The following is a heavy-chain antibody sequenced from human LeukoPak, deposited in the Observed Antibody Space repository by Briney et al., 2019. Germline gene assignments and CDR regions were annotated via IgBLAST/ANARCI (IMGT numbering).Heavy chain of an antibody. CDR1: GFTFSSYW. Sequence: GGSLRLSCAASGFTFSSYWMSWVRQAPGKGLEWVANINQDGSEKNYVDSVKDRFTISRDNAKNSLYLQMNILTAEDTAVYYGASLDAAVVTSDFWGQGTLVAVSS. CDR2: INQDGSEK. D-gene: IGHD3-22*01. V-gene: IGHV3-7*01. CDR3: ASLDAAVVTSDF. J-gene: IGHJ4*02.